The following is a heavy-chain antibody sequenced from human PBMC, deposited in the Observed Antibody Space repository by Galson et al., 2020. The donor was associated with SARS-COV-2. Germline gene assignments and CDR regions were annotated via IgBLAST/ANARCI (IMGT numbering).Heavy chain of an antibody. Sequence: SETLSLTCAVSGTSISSGYYSWNWIRPPPGQGLESIGYLSHSRGTYYNPSLKSRVTISGDRSKHQFSLRLSSVTAADTAVYYCARLHYGEYAPEAFDIWGPGTRVTVAS. J-gene: IGHJ3*02. D-gene: IGHD4-17*01. V-gene: IGHV4-30-2*01. CDR3: ARLHYGEYAPEAFDI. CDR1: GTSISSGYYS. CDR2: LSHSRGT.